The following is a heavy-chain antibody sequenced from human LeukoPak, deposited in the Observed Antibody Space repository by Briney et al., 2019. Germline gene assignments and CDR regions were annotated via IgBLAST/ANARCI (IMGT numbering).Heavy chain of an antibody. V-gene: IGHV3-21*05. J-gene: IGHJ4*02. CDR2: ISSSSYI. Sequence: GGSLRLSCAASGFTFSSYSMNWVRQAPGKGLEWVSYISSSSYIYYADSVKGRFTISRDNAKNSLYLQMNSLRAEDTAVYYCARDPGSLNWGQGTLVTVSS. CDR3: ARDPGSLN. CDR1: GFTFSSYS.